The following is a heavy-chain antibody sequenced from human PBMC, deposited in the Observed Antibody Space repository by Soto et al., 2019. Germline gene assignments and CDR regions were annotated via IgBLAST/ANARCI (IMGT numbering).Heavy chain of an antibody. D-gene: IGHD2-15*01. CDR3: ARDFYQSGAQWYDTFDI. V-gene: IGHV1-18*01. CDR1: GYTFTNYG. Sequence: QVQLVQSRVEVKKPGASVKVSCKASGYTFTNYGISWVRQAPGQGHEWMGWASTFNGDTNYAQRFQDRVTMTTDTSTRTVYMELRSLRSDDTAVYYCARDFYQSGAQWYDTFDIWGQGTLVTVSS. J-gene: IGHJ3*02. CDR2: ASTFNGDT.